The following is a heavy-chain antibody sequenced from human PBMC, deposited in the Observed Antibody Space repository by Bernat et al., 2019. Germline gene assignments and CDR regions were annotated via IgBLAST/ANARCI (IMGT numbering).Heavy chain of an antibody. Sequence: EVQLLESGGGLVQPGGSLRLSCAASGFTFSSHGMTWVRQAPGKGLAWVSAISGSGDTTNSADSVTGRFTISRDNSKNMLYLQMNSLRAEDTAVYFCARGLYTSSWGDFDYWGQGTLVTVSS. CDR2: ISGSGDTT. CDR3: ARGLYTSSWGDFDY. J-gene: IGHJ4*02. D-gene: IGHD6-13*01. CDR1: GFTFSSHG. V-gene: IGHV3-23*01.